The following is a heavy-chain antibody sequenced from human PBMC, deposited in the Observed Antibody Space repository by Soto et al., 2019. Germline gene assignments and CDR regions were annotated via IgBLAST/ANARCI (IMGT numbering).Heavy chain of an antibody. Sequence: GGSLRLSCAASGFTFSSYGMHWVRQAPGKGLEWVAVIWYDGSNKYYADSVKGRFTISRDNSKNTLYLQMNSLRAEDTAVYYCARDSYSSGWSPGVYYYYYGMDVWGQGTTVTVSS. D-gene: IGHD6-19*01. CDR3: ARDSYSSGWSPGVYYYYYGMDV. V-gene: IGHV3-33*01. CDR2: IWYDGSNK. J-gene: IGHJ6*02. CDR1: GFTFSSYG.